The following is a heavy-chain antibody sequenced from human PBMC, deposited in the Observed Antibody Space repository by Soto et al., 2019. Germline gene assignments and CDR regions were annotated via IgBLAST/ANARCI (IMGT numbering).Heavy chain of an antibody. J-gene: IGHJ4*02. CDR1: GFTFSSYW. V-gene: IGHV3-74*03. D-gene: IGHD3-10*01. Sequence: PGGSLRLSCAASGFTFSSYWMHWVRQVPGKGLVWVSRINTDGSSTTYADSVKGRFTISRDNAKNTLYLQMNSLGAEDTAVYYCVKAAARGDYWGQGTLVTVSS. CDR3: VKAAARGDY. CDR2: INTDGSST.